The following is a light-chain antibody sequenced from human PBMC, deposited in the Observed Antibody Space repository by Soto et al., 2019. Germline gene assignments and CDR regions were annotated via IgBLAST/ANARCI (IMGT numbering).Light chain of an antibody. V-gene: IGLV2-14*01. J-gene: IGLJ2*01. Sequence: QSALTQPASVSGSPGQSITISCTGTSSDVGAYNYVSWYQQHPGKAPKLIIYAVSNRPSGVSNRFSGSKSGNAASLTISGLQAEDESDYYCSSYSSSSTVLFGGGTQLTVL. CDR3: SSYSSSSTVL. CDR2: AVS. CDR1: SSDVGAYNY.